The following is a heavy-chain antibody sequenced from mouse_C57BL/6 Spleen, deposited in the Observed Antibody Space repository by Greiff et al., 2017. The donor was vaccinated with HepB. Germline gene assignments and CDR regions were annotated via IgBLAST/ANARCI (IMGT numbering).Heavy chain of an antibody. CDR1: GFTFSDYG. CDR2: ISSGSSTI. CDR3: AREDGSSSAWFAY. V-gene: IGHV5-17*01. Sequence: DVKLVESGGGLVKPGGSLKLSCAASGFTFSDYGMHWVRQAPEKGLEWVAYISSGSSTIYYADTVKGRFTISRDNAKNTLFLQMTSLRSEDTAMYYCAREDGSSSAWFAYWGQGTLVTVSA. J-gene: IGHJ3*01. D-gene: IGHD1-1*01.